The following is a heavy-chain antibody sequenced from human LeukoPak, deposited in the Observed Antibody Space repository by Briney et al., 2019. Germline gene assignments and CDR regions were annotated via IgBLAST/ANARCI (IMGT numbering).Heavy chain of an antibody. V-gene: IGHV3-30*04. CDR3: ARGGVVVPAAILY. CDR2: ISYDGSNE. Sequence: AGGSLRLSCAASGFTFSSYAMHWVRQAPGKGLEWVAVISYDGSNEYYADSVKGRFTISRDNSKNTLYLQMNSLRAEDTAVYYCARGGVVVPAAILYWGQGTLVTVSS. CDR1: GFTFSSYA. J-gene: IGHJ4*02. D-gene: IGHD2-2*01.